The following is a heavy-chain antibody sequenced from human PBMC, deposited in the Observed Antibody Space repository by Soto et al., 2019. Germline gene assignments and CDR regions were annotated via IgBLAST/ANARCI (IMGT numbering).Heavy chain of an antibody. V-gene: IGHV1-69*01. D-gene: IGHD3-22*01. Sequence: QVQLVQSGAEVKKPGSSVKVSCKASGGTFSSYAISWVRQAPGQGLEWMGGIIPIFGTANHAQKFQGRVTIIADESTSTVYMELSSLRSDETAIYYCARGWGYDSTDYYYAYWGQGTLVIVSS. J-gene: IGHJ4*02. CDR1: GGTFSSYA. CDR3: ARGWGYDSTDYYYAY. CDR2: IIPIFGTA.